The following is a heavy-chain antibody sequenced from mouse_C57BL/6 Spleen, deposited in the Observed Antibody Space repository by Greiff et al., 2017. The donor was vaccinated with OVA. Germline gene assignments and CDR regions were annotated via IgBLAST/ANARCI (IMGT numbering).Heavy chain of an antibody. D-gene: IGHD3-2*02. J-gene: IGHJ4*01. V-gene: IGHV1-64*01. CDR3: ARQLRGYAMDY. Sequence: VKLMESGAELVKPGASVKLSCKASGYTFTSYWMHWVKQRPGQGLEWIGMIHPNSGSTNYNEKFKSKATLTVDKSSSTAYMQLSSLTSEDSAVYYCARQLRGYAMDYWGQGTSVTVSS. CDR1: GYTFTSYW. CDR2: IHPNSGST.